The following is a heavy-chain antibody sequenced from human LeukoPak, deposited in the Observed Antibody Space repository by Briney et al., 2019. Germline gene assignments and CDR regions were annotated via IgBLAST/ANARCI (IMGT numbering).Heavy chain of an antibody. CDR1: GYTFTSYY. CDR3: ARDPLRQQLVQATPFDY. V-gene: IGHV1-46*01. Sequence: GASVTVSCKASGYTFTSYYMHWVRQAPGQGLEWMGIINPSGGSTSYAQKFQGRVTMTRDTSTSTVYMELSSLRSEDMAVYYCARDPLRQQLVQATPFDYWGQGTLVTVSS. J-gene: IGHJ4*02. D-gene: IGHD6-13*01. CDR2: INPSGGST.